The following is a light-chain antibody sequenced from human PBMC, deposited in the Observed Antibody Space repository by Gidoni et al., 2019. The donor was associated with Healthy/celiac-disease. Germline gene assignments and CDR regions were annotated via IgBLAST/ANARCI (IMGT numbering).Light chain of an antibody. Sequence: DIQLSQSPSSLSASVGDRVTITCRASQSISSYLNWYQQKPGKATKLLIYAASSLQSGVPSRFSGSGSGTDFTLTSSRLQPEDFATYYCQQSYSTPRTFGQGTKVEIK. J-gene: IGKJ1*01. V-gene: IGKV1-39*01. CDR2: AAS. CDR3: QQSYSTPRT. CDR1: QSISSY.